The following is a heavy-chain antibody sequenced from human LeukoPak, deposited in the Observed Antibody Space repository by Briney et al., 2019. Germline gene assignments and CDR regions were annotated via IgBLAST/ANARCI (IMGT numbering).Heavy chain of an antibody. Sequence: PGGSLRLSCAASGFTFSSYDTHWVRQAPGKGLEWVAVIWYDGSNRYYADSVEGRFTISRDNSNNTLHLQLNSQRAEDTAVYYCARGFRSNNYYFIDFWGQGTLVTVSS. CDR1: GFTFSSYD. CDR2: IWYDGSNR. V-gene: IGHV3-33*01. D-gene: IGHD3-22*01. J-gene: IGHJ4*02. CDR3: ARGFRSNNYYFIDF.